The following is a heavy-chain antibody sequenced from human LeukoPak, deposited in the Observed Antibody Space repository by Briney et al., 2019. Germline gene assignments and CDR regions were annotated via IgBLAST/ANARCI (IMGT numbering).Heavy chain of an antibody. D-gene: IGHD5-12*01. CDR2: ISSSSSYI. J-gene: IGHJ6*04. CDR1: GFTFSSYS. CDR3: ASSGPRVNYYYYGMDV. V-gene: IGHV3-21*01. Sequence: PGGSLRLSCAASGFTFSSYSMNWVRQAPGKGLEGVSSISSSSSYIYYADSVKGRFTISRDNAKNSLYLQMNSLRAEDTAVYYCASSGPRVNYYYYGMDVWGKGTTVTVSS.